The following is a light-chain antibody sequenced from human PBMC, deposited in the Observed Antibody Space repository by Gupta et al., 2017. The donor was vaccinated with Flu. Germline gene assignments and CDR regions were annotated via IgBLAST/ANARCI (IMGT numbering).Light chain of an antibody. CDR2: WAS. CDR1: QSLFDSSTNQDF. V-gene: IGKV4-1*01. Sequence: DIVMSESPEELGLALGETTTITCKSSQSLFDSSTNQDFLGWFQQKPGQPPRLLIYWASRRDSGVPDRFSGSGSGTDFALTISSLQGEDVAVYYCQQYDSHPFTFGHGTKVDIK. J-gene: IGKJ3*01. CDR3: QQYDSHPFT.